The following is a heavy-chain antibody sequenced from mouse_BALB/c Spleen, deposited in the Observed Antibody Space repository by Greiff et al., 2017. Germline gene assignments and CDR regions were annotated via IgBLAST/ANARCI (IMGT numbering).Heavy chain of an antibody. Sequence: VQLQQSGAELVRSGASVKLSCTASGFNIKDYYMHWVKQRPEQGLEWIGWIDPENGDTEYAPKFQGKATMTADTSSNAAYLQLSSLTSEDTAVYYCNAFAYWGQGTLVTVSA. CDR1: GFNIKDYY. CDR2: IDPENGDT. V-gene: IGHV14-4*02. CDR3: NAFAY. J-gene: IGHJ3*01.